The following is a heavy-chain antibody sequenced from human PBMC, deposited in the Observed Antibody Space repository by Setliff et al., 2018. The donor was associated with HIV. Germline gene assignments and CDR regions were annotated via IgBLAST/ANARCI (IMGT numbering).Heavy chain of an antibody. CDR1: GYTFTGYY. D-gene: IGHD4-17*01. Sequence: ASVKVSCKASGYTFTGYYIHWVRQAPGQGLEWIGWIYPNTGGTNYAQKFQGRLTMTTDTSTSTAYMELRSLRSDDTAMYYCARPGGSYGDYGWYLRFWGQGTLVTVSS. V-gene: IGHV1-2*02. CDR2: IYPNTGGT. CDR3: ARPGGSYGDYGWYLRF. J-gene: IGHJ4*02.